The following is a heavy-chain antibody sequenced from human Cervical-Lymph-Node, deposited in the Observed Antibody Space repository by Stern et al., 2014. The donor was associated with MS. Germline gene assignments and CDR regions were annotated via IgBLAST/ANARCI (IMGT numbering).Heavy chain of an antibody. CDR3: GRGNRSFDP. V-gene: IGHV1-2*06. CDR2: ISTKTGDT. J-gene: IGHJ5*02. CDR1: GYTFTFFL. Sequence: DQLVESGTEMQKPGASVKVSCRASGYTFTFFLMHWVRQAPGQGPEWMGRISTKTGDTVYAPKFQGRLTMTSDTSTNIVYMELNGLRSDDTAVYYCGRGNRSFDPWGQGTLVTVSS. D-gene: IGHD3-16*02.